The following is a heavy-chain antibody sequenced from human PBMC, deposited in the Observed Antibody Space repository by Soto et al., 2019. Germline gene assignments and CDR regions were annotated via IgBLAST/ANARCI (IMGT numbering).Heavy chain of an antibody. CDR3: ARDGGGYGDYVLDGGDYYYGMDV. Sequence: QVQLVQSGAEVKKPGSSVKVSCKASGGTFSSYAISWVRQAPGQGLEWMGGIIPIFGTANYAQKFQGRVTITADESTSTAYMERSSLRSEDTAVYYCARDGGGYGDYVLDGGDYYYGMDVWGQGTTVTVSS. D-gene: IGHD4-17*01. CDR2: IIPIFGTA. CDR1: GGTFSSYA. J-gene: IGHJ6*02. V-gene: IGHV1-69*01.